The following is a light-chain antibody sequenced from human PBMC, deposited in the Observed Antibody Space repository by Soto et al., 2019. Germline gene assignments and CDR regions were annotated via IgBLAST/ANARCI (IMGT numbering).Light chain of an antibody. J-gene: IGKJ4*01. CDR1: QSVSSSH. CDR3: QQYGSSPPLT. CDR2: GAS. V-gene: IGKV3-20*01. Sequence: EFVLTQSPGTLSLSPGERATLSCRASQSVSSSHLAWYQQKPGQAPRILIYGASTRAAGIPDRFSGSGSGTDFTLTISSLEPEDFALYYCQQYGSSPPLTFGGGTKVEIK.